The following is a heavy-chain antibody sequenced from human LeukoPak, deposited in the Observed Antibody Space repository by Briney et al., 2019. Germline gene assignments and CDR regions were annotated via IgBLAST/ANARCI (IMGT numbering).Heavy chain of an antibody. CDR2: ISAYNGNT. D-gene: IGHD5-18*01. Sequence: GASVKVSCEASGYTFTSYGISWVRQAPGQGLEWMGWISAYNGNTNYAQKLQGRVTMTTDTSTSTAYMELRSLRSDDTAVYYCARVKGYSYGLTKSQYLDYWGQGTLVTVSS. CDR3: ARVKGYSYGLTKSQYLDY. J-gene: IGHJ4*02. V-gene: IGHV1-18*01. CDR1: GYTFTSYG.